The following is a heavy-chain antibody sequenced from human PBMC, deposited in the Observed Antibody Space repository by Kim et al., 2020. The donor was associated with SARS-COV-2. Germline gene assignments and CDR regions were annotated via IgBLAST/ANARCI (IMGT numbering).Heavy chain of an antibody. D-gene: IGHD6-19*01. Sequence: ASVKVSCKASGYTFTSYAIHWVRQAPGQRLEWMGWVNAGSGQTKYSQKFQGRVAITRDTSASTTHMDLSSLRSEDTAVYFCARDPHIVVAGTLGWFDPWG. CDR2: VNAGSGQT. J-gene: IGHJ5*02. CDR3: ARDPHIVVAGTLGWFDP. V-gene: IGHV1-3*01. CDR1: GYTFTSYA.